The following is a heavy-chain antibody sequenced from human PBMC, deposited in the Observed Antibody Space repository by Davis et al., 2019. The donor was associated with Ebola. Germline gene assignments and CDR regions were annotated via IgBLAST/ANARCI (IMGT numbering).Heavy chain of an antibody. J-gene: IGHJ4*02. CDR1: GFTFSSYS. D-gene: IGHD3-3*01. V-gene: IGHV3-21*04. Sequence: GGSLRLSCAASGFTFSSYSMNWVRQAPGKGLEWVSSISSSSSYIYYADSVKGRFTISRDNAKNSLYLQMNSLRAEDTALYYCAKASYDFWSGYGNYFDYWGQGTLVTVSS. CDR3: AKASYDFWSGYGNYFDY. CDR2: ISSSSSYI.